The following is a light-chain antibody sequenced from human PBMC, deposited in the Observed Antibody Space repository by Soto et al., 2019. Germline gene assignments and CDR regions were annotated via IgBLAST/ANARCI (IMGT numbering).Light chain of an antibody. CDR1: SSDVGVYDY. V-gene: IGLV2-14*01. CDR3: SSYTTSTTWV. Sequence: QSALTQPASVSGSPGQSITISCTGTSSDVGVYDYVSWYQQHPGKAPKLIISEVTNRPSGVSDRFSGSKSGNTASLTISGLRADDEADYYCSSYTTSTTWVFGGGTKLTVL. CDR2: EVT. J-gene: IGLJ3*02.